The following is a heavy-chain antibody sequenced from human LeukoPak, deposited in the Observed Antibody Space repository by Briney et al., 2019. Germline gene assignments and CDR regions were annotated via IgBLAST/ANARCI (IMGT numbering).Heavy chain of an antibody. J-gene: IGHJ6*03. Sequence: AGGSLRLSCAASGFTFNSYAMNWVRQAPGKGLEWVSTISSSGNNTYYTDSVKGRFTISRDNAKNSLYLQMNSLRAEDTAVYYCARDNYDFWSGYYPDSYYYYYMDVWGKGTTVTVSS. CDR3: ARDNYDFWSGYYPDSYYYYYMDV. D-gene: IGHD3-3*01. V-gene: IGHV3-21*01. CDR2: ISSSGNNT. CDR1: GFTFNSYA.